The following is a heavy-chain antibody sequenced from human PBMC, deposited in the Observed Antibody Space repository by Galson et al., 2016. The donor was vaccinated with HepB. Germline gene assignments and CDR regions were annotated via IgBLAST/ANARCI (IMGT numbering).Heavy chain of an antibody. CDR1: GFTFSNYW. D-gene: IGHD3-10*01. CDR3: ARDKTYYSASGTYFDAFDM. J-gene: IGHJ3*02. CDR2: IKQDGRVE. Sequence: SLRLSCAASGFTFSNYWMTWVRQAPGKGLEWVANIKQDGRVEHYVDSVEGRFTISRDNAKRSLYLQMNSLRAEDTALYYCARDKTYYSASGTYFDAFDMWGQGTMVTVSS. V-gene: IGHV3-7*03.